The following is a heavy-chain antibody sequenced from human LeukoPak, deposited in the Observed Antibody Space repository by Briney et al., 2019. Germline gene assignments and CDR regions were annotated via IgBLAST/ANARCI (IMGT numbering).Heavy chain of an antibody. CDR1: GFTFSSYG. CDR3: ASLVSSGWYDY. J-gene: IGHJ4*02. CDR2: IWYDGSNK. Sequence: GGSLRLSCAASGFTFSSYGMHWVRQAPGKGLEWVAVIWYDGSNKYYAASVKGRFTISRDNSKNTLYLQMNRLRAEDTAVYYCASLVSSGWYDYWGQGTLVTVSS. V-gene: IGHV3-33*01. D-gene: IGHD6-19*01.